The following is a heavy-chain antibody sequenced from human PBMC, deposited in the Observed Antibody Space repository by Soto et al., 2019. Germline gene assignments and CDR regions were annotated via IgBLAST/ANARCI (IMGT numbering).Heavy chain of an antibody. CDR3: ARYYKDTYYYGSSGYPDAFDI. V-gene: IGHV4-34*01. Sequence: PSETLSLTCAVYGGSFSGYYWSWIRQPPGKGLEWIGEINHSGSTNYNPSLKSRVTISVDTSKNQFSLKLSSVTAADTAVYYCARYYKDTYYYGSSGYPDAFDIWGQGTMVTVSS. CDR1: GGSFSGYY. J-gene: IGHJ3*02. CDR2: INHSGST. D-gene: IGHD3-22*01.